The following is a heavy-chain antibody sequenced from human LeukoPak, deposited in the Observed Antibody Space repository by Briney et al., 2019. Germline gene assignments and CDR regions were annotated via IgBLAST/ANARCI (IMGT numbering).Heavy chain of an antibody. CDR1: GYSFTSYW. Sequence: GESLKISCKGPGYSFTSYWIGWVRQMPGKGLEWMGIIYPGDSDTTYSPSFQGQVTISADKSISTAYLQWSSLKASDTAMYYCARRRGYSYGPVDYWGQGTLVTVSS. V-gene: IGHV5-51*01. CDR2: IYPGDSDT. CDR3: ARRRGYSYGPVDY. J-gene: IGHJ4*02. D-gene: IGHD5-18*01.